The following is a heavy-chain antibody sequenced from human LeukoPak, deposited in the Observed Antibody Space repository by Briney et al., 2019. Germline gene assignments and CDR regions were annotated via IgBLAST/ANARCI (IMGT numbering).Heavy chain of an antibody. Sequence: GASVTVSFKASVYTFINYGLNWVRQAPGQGREWMGWISGYNGNTNYAQKVQGRVTMTTDTSTSTAYMELRSLRSDDTAVYYCARSGSGNLYYYMDVWGKGTTVTVSS. CDR1: VYTFINYG. CDR2: ISGYNGNT. D-gene: IGHD1-26*01. V-gene: IGHV1-18*01. J-gene: IGHJ6*03. CDR3: ARSGSGNLYYYMDV.